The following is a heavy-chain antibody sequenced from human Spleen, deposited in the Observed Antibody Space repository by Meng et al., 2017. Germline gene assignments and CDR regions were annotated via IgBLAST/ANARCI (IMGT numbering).Heavy chain of an antibody. J-gene: IGHJ4*02. D-gene: IGHD6-6*01. CDR3: ARAPIYKYDLSARPLDY. CDR2: VYSGGNT. V-gene: IGHV3-66*02. CDR1: GFTVSHNY. Sequence: GGSLRLSCAASGFTVSHNYMSWVRQAPGKGLEWVSVVYSGGNTYYADSVKGRFTISRDNSKNTVFLQIDSLRVEDTAVYYCARAPIYKYDLSARPLDYWGQGTLVTVSS.